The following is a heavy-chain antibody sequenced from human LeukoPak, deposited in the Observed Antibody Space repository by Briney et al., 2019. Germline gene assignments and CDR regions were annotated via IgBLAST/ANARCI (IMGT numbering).Heavy chain of an antibody. CDR3: ARLAPYYDILTGYDGYYFDY. J-gene: IGHJ4*02. CDR1: GGSISSYY. V-gene: IGHV4-59*08. CDR2: IYYSGST. Sequence: SETLSLTCTVSGGSISSYYWSWIRQPPGKGLEWIGYIYYSGSTNYNPSLKSRVTISVDTSKNQFSLKLSSVTAADTAVYYCARLAPYYDILTGYDGYYFDYWGQGTLVTVSS. D-gene: IGHD3-9*01.